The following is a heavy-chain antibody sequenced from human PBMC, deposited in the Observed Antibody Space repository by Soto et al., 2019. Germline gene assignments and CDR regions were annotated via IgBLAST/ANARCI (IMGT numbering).Heavy chain of an antibody. CDR1: GYTFTSYG. CDR2: ISAYNGNT. V-gene: IGHV1-18*01. CDR3: ARDLELDYGDYKGSCDY. D-gene: IGHD4-17*01. Sequence: QVQLVQSGAEVKKPGASVKVSCKASGYTFTSYGISWVRQAPGQGLEWMGWISAYNGNTNYAQKLQGRVTMTTDTSTRTAYMELRSLRSDDTAVYYCARDLELDYGDYKGSCDYWGQGTLVTVSS. J-gene: IGHJ4*02.